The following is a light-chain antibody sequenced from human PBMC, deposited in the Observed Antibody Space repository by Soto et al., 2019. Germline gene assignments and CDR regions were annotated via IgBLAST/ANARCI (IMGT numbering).Light chain of an antibody. CDR1: QSVSSN. Sequence: EIVMTQSPATLSVSPGERATLSCRASQSVSSNLAWYQQKPGQVPRLLIYGASTRATGIPARFSGSGSGTEFTLTISSLQCEDFAVYYCQQYNNWPRTFGQGTKVEIK. CDR3: QQYNNWPRT. J-gene: IGKJ1*01. V-gene: IGKV3-15*01. CDR2: GAS.